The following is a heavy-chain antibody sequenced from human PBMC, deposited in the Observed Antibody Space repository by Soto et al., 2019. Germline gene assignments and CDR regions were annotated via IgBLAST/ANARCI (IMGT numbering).Heavy chain of an antibody. Sequence: PGESLKISCKGSGYSFTSYWIGWVRQMPGKGLEWMGIIYPGDSDTRYSPSFQGQVTISADKSISTAYLQWSSLKASDTAMYYCARVGYCSSTSCHGWFDTWGQGTLVTVSS. J-gene: IGHJ5*02. CDR3: ARVGYCSSTSCHGWFDT. D-gene: IGHD2-2*01. CDR2: IYPGDSDT. CDR1: GYSFTSYW. V-gene: IGHV5-51*01.